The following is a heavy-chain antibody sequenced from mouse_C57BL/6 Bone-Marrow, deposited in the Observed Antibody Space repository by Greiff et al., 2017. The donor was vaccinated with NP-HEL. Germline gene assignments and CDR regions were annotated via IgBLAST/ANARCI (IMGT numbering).Heavy chain of an antibody. J-gene: IGHJ1*03. CDR3: ANVELDWYCDV. CDR1: GYTFTGYW. Sequence: QVQLQQSGAELMKPGASVKLSCKATGYTFTGYWIEWVKQRPGHGLEWIGEILPGSGSTNYNEKFKGKATFTVDTSSNTAYMQLSSLTTEDSAIFSCANVELDWYCDVWGRGTTVTVSS. V-gene: IGHV1-9*01. CDR2: ILPGSGST.